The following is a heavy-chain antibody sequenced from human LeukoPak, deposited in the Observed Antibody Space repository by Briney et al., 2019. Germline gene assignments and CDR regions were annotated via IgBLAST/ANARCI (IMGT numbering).Heavy chain of an antibody. V-gene: IGHV4-30-4*08. Sequence: SETLSLTCTVSGDSISSGDYYWSWIRQPPGKGLEWIGYIYYSGSTYYNPSLKSRVTISVDTSKNHFSLKLSSVTAADTAVYYCARDREGATVFDFWGQGTLVTVSS. D-gene: IGHD1-26*01. CDR3: ARDREGATVFDF. J-gene: IGHJ4*02. CDR1: GDSISSGDYY. CDR2: IYYSGST.